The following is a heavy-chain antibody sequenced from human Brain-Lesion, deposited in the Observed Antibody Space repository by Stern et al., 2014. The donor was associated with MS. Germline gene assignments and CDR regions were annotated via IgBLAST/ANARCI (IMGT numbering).Heavy chain of an antibody. CDR1: GGSISSGGYY. CDR3: ARGRVVPGFQYYATDV. J-gene: IGHJ6*02. Sequence: QLQLQESGPGLVKPSQTLSLSCTVSGGSISSGGYYWSWIRQPAGKGLEWIGRIFNSGSTSYNPSLKSRVPISLVTFKTQFSLGLNSMTAADTAVYYCARGRVVPGFQYYATDVWGQGTTVIVSS. CDR2: IFNSGST. D-gene: IGHD2-2*01. V-gene: IGHV4-61*02.